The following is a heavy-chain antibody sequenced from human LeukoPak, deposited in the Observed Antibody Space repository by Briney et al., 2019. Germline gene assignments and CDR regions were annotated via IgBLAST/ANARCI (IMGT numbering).Heavy chain of an antibody. V-gene: IGHV3-48*02. J-gene: IGHJ6*02. CDR2: ISSSSSTI. Sequence: GGSLRLSCEASGFTFSSYSMNWVRQAPGKGLERVSYISSSSSTIYYADSVKGRFTISRDNAKNSLYLQMNSLRDEDTAVYYCARDHDFWSGYYTGVLDVWGQGTTVTVSS. CDR3: ARDHDFWSGYYTGVLDV. CDR1: GFTFSSYS. D-gene: IGHD3-3*01.